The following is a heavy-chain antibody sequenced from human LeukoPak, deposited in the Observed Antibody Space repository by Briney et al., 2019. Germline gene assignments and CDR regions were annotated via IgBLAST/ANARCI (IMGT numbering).Heavy chain of an antibody. CDR1: GFTFSDYY. CDR2: ISSSSSTI. J-gene: IGHJ4*02. V-gene: IGHV3-11*04. D-gene: IGHD2-2*01. CDR3: ARGPEAKIVVPTK. Sequence: GGSLRLSCAASGFTFSDYYMSWIRQAPGKGLEWVSYISSSSSTIYYADSVKGRFTISRDNAKNSLYLQMNSLRAEDTAVYYCARGPEAKIVVPTKWGQGTLVTVSS.